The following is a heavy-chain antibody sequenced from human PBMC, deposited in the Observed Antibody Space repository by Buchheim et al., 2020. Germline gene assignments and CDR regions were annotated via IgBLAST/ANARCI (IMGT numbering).Heavy chain of an antibody. CDR1: GGSISSGNYY. J-gene: IGHJ4*02. Sequence: QVQLQESGPGLVKPSQTLSLTCTVSGGSISSGNYYWTWIRQPPGKGLEWIGNIHYSGSTYYNPSLRSRVTMSVDTSKNQFSLNLSSVTAADTAVYYCAREVRSMFEYWGQGTL. CDR2: IHYSGST. CDR3: AREVRSMFEY. V-gene: IGHV4-30-4*01.